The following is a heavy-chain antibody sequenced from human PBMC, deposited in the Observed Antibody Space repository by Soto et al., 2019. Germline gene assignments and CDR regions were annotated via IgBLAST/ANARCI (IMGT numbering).Heavy chain of an antibody. V-gene: IGHV3-7*01. CDR3: ARDKWELLVTRAFDI. CDR2: INQDGSEK. D-gene: IGHD1-26*01. J-gene: IGHJ3*02. Sequence: GGSLRLSCAASGFTFRSFWMSRVRQAPGKGLEWAANINQDGSEKQYVESVRGRFTISRDNAKNTLYLQMNSLRAEDTAVYYCARDKWELLVTRAFDIWGQGTMVTVSS. CDR1: GFTFRSFW.